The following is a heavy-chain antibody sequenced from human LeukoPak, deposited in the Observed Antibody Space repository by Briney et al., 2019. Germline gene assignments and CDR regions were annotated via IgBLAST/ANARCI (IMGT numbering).Heavy chain of an antibody. D-gene: IGHD3-22*01. CDR1: GYSFTSYW. CDR3: ARETYYYDSSGYYRTLDY. V-gene: IGHV5-51*01. Sequence: GESLKISCKGSGYSFTSYWIGWVRQMPGKGLEWMGIIYPGDSDTRYSPSFQGQVTISADKSISTAYLQWSSLKASDTAMYYCARETYYYDSSGYYRTLDYWGQGTLVTVSS. J-gene: IGHJ4*02. CDR2: IYPGDSDT.